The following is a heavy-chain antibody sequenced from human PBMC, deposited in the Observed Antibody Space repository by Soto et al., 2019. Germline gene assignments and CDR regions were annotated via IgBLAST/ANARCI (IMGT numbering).Heavy chain of an antibody. CDR3: ATDPGISVGYYYYGMDV. Sequence: ASVKISCKVSGYTLTELSMHWVRQAPGKGLEWMGGFDPEDGETIYAQKFQGRVTMTEDTSTDTAYMELSSLRSEETAVYYCATDPGISVGYYYYGMDVWGQGTTVTVSS. CDR1: GYTLTELS. J-gene: IGHJ6*02. V-gene: IGHV1-24*01. CDR2: FDPEDGET. D-gene: IGHD1-1*01.